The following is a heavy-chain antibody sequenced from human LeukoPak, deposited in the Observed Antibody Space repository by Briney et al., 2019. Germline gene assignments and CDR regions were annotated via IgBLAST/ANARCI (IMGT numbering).Heavy chain of an antibody. Sequence: GGSLRLSCAASGFTFSSYSMNWVRQAPGKGLEWVSYISSSSSTIYYADSVKGRFTISRDNAKNSLYLQMNSLRAEDTAVYYCARDGSTSYYYYYMDVWGKGTTVTVSS. D-gene: IGHD2-2*01. CDR2: ISSSSSTI. V-gene: IGHV3-48*01. CDR1: GFTFSSYS. J-gene: IGHJ6*03. CDR3: ARDGSTSYYYYYMDV.